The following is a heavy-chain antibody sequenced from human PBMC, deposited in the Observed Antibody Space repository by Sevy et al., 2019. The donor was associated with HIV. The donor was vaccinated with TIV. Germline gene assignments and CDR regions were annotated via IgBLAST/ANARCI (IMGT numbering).Heavy chain of an antibody. V-gene: IGHV3-53*01. Sequence: GESLKISCAASGFTVSSNYMSWVRQAPGKGLEWVSVIYSGGSTYYADSVKGRFTISRDNSKNTLYLQMNSLRAEDTAVYYCARGSWELPIDYWGQGTLVTVSS. CDR3: ARGSWELPIDY. CDR1: GFTVSSNY. J-gene: IGHJ4*02. CDR2: IYSGGST. D-gene: IGHD1-26*01.